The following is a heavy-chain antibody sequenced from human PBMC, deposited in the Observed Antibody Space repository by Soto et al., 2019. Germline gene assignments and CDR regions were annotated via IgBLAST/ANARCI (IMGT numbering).Heavy chain of an antibody. CDR1: GGTFSSYA. V-gene: IGHV1-69*12. CDR2: IIPIFGTA. J-gene: IGHJ6*02. CDR3: ASHSYGYFPHYYHGMDV. Sequence: QVQLVQSGAEVKKPGSSVKVSCKASGGTFSSYASSWVRQAPGQGLEWMGGIIPIFGTANYAQKFQGRVTITADESTSTAYRELSSMRPEDTAVYYCASHSYGYFPHYYHGMDVWGQGTTVTVSS. D-gene: IGHD5-18*01.